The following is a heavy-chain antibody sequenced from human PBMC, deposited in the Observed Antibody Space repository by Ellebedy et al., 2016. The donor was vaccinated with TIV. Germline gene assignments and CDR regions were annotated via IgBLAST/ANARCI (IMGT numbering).Heavy chain of an antibody. Sequence: DSVKGRLTVARDSAQNSVYLQMNSLRAEDTAVYYCARDLDKSSGWYGGAAYWGQGTLVTVSS. D-gene: IGHD6-19*01. V-gene: IGHV3-11*04. CDR3: ARDLDKSSGWYGGAAY. J-gene: IGHJ4*02.